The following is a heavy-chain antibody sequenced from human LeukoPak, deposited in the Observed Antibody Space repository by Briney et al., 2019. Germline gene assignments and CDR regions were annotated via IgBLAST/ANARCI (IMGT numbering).Heavy chain of an antibody. CDR3: AREHCSTTSCYFDS. CDR1: GFTFSDYY. V-gene: IGHV3-11*01. Sequence: GGSLRLSCAASGFTFSDYYMSWMRQAPGQGLEWVSYISTSGSTIYHADSVKGRFTISRDNAKNSLYLQMNSLRAEDTAVYYCAREHCSTTSCYFDSWGQGSLVTVSS. CDR2: ISTSGSTI. D-gene: IGHD2-2*01. J-gene: IGHJ5*01.